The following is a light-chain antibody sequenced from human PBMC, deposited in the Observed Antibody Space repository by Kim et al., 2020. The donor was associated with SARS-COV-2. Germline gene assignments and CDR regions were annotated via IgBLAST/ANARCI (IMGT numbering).Light chain of an antibody. CDR1: SGHSSYI. CDR3: ETRDSNTRV. V-gene: IGLV4-60*03. J-gene: IGLJ2*01. CDR2: LEGSGSY. Sequence: QPVLTQSSSASASLGSSVKLTCTLSSGHSSYIITWHQQQPGKAPRYLMKLEGSGSYNKGSGVPDRFSGSSSGADRYLTISNLQSEDEADYYCETRDSNTRVFGGGTQLTVL.